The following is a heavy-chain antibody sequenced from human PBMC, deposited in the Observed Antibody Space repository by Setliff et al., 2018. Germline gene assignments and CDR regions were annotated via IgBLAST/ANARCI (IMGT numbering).Heavy chain of an antibody. V-gene: IGHV3-48*03. Sequence: SLRLSCAASGFTFSSDPMNWVRQAPGKGLEWLSNIRNDGATTSYADSVKGRFTISRDNVKNSLFLQMNSLRAEDTAVYYCVRDSGDCSSTSCYRFDYWGQGALVTVSS. J-gene: IGHJ4*02. CDR1: GFTFSSDP. D-gene: IGHD2-2*01. CDR3: VRDSGDCSSTSCYRFDY. CDR2: IRNDGATT.